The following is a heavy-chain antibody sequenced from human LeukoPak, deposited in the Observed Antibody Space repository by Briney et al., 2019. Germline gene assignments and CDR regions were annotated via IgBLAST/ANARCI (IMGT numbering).Heavy chain of an antibody. V-gene: IGHV3-23*01. Sequence: PGGSLRLSCAASGFTFSSFAMTWVRQAPGKGLEWVSGFDGNGPNTYYADSVKGRFTISRDNSKNTLYLQMNSLRAEDTAVYYCARVWSRIVGATTSSHYWGQGTLVAVSS. CDR1: GFTFSSFA. CDR3: ARVWSRIVGATTSSHY. D-gene: IGHD1-26*01. CDR2: FDGNGPNT. J-gene: IGHJ4*02.